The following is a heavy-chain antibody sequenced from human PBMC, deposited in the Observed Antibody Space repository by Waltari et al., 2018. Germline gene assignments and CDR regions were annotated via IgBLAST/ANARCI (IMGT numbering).Heavy chain of an antibody. CDR2: TRTQANGYTT. D-gene: IGHD1-7*01. CDR1: GFTFSASA. CDR3: TADGPGWNS. J-gene: IGHJ4*02. V-gene: IGHV3-73*01. Sequence: EVQLVESGGGLVQPGGSLKLSCAASGFTFSASAVHWVRQASGKGPECVGRTRTQANGYTTTYAASVKGRFSISRDDSQKTAFLQMNSLKIEDTAVYFCTADGPGWNSWGQGTLVTVSS.